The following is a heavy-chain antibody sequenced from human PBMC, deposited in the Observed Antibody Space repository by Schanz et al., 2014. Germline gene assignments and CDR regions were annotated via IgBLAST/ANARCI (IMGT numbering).Heavy chain of an antibody. CDR1: GGTFSSDT. J-gene: IGHJ4*02. Sequence: QVQLIQSGAEVKKPGSSVKVSCKASGGTFSSDTFSWVRQAPGQGLEWMGRIVPIAGITNYAQRFQGRVSITADTSTNTAYMELSSLTSEDTAVHYCARGRGFYDYWGQGTLVTVSS. CDR3: ARGRGFYDY. D-gene: IGHD3-10*01. CDR2: IVPIAGIT. V-gene: IGHV1-69*09.